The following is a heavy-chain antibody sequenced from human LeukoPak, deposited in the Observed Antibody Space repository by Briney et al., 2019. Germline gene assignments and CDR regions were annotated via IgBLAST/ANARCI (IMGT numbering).Heavy chain of an antibody. CDR1: GGSFSGYY. J-gene: IGHJ5*02. V-gene: IGHV4-34*01. CDR2: INHSGST. D-gene: IGHD3/OR15-3a*01. Sequence: SETLSLTCAVCGGSFSGYYWSWIRQPPGKGLEWIGEINHSGSTNYNPSLKRRVTISVDTSKNQFSLKLSSVTAADTAVYYCARVMRIGTGYYTSTYNWFDPWGQGTLVTVSS. CDR3: ARVMRIGTGYYTSTYNWFDP.